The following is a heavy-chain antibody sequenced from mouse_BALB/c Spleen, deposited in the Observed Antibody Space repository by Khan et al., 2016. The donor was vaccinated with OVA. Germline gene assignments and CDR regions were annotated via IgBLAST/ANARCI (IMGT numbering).Heavy chain of an antibody. V-gene: IGHV1-77*01. CDR2: IYPGSDNT. Sequence: VQLQESGAELARPGASVKLSCKASGYIFTDYNINWMRQRTGQGLEWIGEIYPGSDNTYYNERFRGKATLTVDKSSSTAYMHLSSLTSEDSAVYFFTRAWAAWFPYWGQGTLVTVSA. J-gene: IGHJ3*01. CDR3: TRAWAAWFPY. CDR1: GYIFTDYN.